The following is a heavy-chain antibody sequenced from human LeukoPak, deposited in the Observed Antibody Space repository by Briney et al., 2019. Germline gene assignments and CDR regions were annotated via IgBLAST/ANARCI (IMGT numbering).Heavy chain of an antibody. D-gene: IGHD6-13*01. J-gene: IGHJ5*02. V-gene: IGHV3-21*01. CDR2: ISSSTSYI. CDR1: GFTFSSYS. CDR3: VGIAAAGTGWFDP. Sequence: GGSLRLSCAASGFTFSSYSMNWVRQAPGKGLEWVSSISSSTSYIYYADPVKGRFTVSRDNAKNSLYLQMNSLRAEDTAVYYCVGIAAAGTGWFDPWAREPWSPSPQ.